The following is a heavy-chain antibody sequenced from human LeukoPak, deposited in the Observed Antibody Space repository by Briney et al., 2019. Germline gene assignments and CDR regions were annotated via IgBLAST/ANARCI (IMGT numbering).Heavy chain of an antibody. J-gene: IGHJ4*02. D-gene: IGHD3-9*01. CDR1: GGSISSSTYY. CDR2: VYYSGST. CDR3: ARGSYDVLTGYSTLGEY. V-gene: IGHV4-39*02. Sequence: SETLSLTCTVSGGSISSSTYYWGWNRQPPGMELEWVRNVYYSGSTYYNPSLKSRITISVDTSKRHFSLKLTSVTAADTAVYYCARGSYDVLTGYSTLGEYWGQGTLVTVSS.